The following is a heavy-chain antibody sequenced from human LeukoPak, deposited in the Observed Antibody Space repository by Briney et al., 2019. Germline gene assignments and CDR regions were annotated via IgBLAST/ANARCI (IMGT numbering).Heavy chain of an antibody. J-gene: IGHJ4*02. Sequence: RPGGPLRLSCAASGFTFSSYWMNWVRQAPGKGLEWVANIKQDGSEKYYVDSVKGRFTISRDNAKNSLYLQMNSLRAEDTAVYYCATYYDFWSGYRYFDSWGQGTLVTVSS. V-gene: IGHV3-7*01. CDR1: GFTFSSYW. CDR2: IKQDGSEK. CDR3: ATYYDFWSGYRYFDS. D-gene: IGHD3-3*01.